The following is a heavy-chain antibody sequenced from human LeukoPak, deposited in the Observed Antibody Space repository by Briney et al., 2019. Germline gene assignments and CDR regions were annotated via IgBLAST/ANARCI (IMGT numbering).Heavy chain of an antibody. CDR3: AAYYDFWSGYYSPSYS. D-gene: IGHD3-3*01. CDR2: ISSSSSYI. CDR1: GFTFSSYS. V-gene: IGHV3-21*01. J-gene: IGHJ4*02. Sequence: GGSLRLSCAASGFTFSSYSMNWVRQAPGKGLEWVSSISSSSSYIYYADSVKGRFTISRDNAKNSLYPQMNSLRAEDTAVYYCAAYYDFWSGYYSPSYSWGQGTLVTVSS.